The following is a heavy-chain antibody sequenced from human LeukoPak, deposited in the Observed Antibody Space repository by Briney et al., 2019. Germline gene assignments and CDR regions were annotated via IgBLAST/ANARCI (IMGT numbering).Heavy chain of an antibody. D-gene: IGHD3-22*01. CDR1: GFTFSSYA. CDR2: ISDSGGSR. CDR3: ARGKYYYDSSGYYPALTDY. Sequence: GGSLRLSCGASGFTFSSYAMSWVRQAPGKGLEWVSGISDSGGSRHYADSVKGRFTISRDNSKNTLYLKVNSLRAEDTAVYYCARGKYYYDSSGYYPALTDYWGQGTLVTVSS. V-gene: IGHV3-23*01. J-gene: IGHJ4*02.